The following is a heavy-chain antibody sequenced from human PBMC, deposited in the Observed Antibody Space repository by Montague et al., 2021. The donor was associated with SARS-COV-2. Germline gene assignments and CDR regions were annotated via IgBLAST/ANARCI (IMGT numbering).Heavy chain of an antibody. Sequence: SETLSLTCTVSGGSITSSNYYWGWLRQPPGKGLEWFGSISYSGGTYYNPSLKGRVTISVDTSKHQFSLRLSSVTAADTAVYYCARVGSSGWYAPGYFDYWGQGTLVTVSS. CDR3: ARVGSSGWYAPGYFDY. CDR2: ISYSGGT. V-gene: IGHV4-39*01. J-gene: IGHJ4*02. D-gene: IGHD6-19*01. CDR1: GGSITSSNYY.